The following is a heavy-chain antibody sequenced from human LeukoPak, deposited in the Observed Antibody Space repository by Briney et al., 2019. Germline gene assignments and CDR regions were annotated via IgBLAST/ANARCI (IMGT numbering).Heavy chain of an antibody. Sequence: PGGSLRLSCAASGFTFSNAYMTWVRQAPGKGLEWVGRIRSKTDGGTTGSAAPVKGRFTISRDDSKNTLHLQMNSLKTEDTAVYYCTTSLYSGYDWGSDYWGQGTLVTVSS. CDR3: TTSLYSGYDWGSDY. V-gene: IGHV3-15*01. D-gene: IGHD5-12*01. CDR1: GFTFSNAY. CDR2: IRSKTDGGTT. J-gene: IGHJ4*02.